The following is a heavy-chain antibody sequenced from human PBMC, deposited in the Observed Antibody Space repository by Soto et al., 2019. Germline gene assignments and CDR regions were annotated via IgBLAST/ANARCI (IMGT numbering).Heavy chain of an antibody. CDR2: ISSRSSYI. D-gene: IGHD3-16*02. CDR3: ARDLYDDYMWGSYRETAGFDY. V-gene: IGHV3-21*01. Sequence: EVQLVESGGGLVKPGGSLRLSCAASGFTFSSYSMNWVRQAPGKGLEWVSSISSRSSYIYYAYSVKGRFTISRDNAKNSVYLQMTSLRAEDTAVYYCARDLYDDYMWGSYRETAGFDYWCQGTLLTVCS. CDR1: GFTFSSYS. J-gene: IGHJ4*02.